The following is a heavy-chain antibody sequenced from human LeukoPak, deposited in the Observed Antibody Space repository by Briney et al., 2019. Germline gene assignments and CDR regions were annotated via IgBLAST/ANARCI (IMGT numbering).Heavy chain of an antibody. CDR1: GFTFSSYA. D-gene: IGHD3-22*01. V-gene: IGHV3-23*01. Sequence: GGSLRLSCAASGFTFSSYAMSWVRQAPGKGLEWVSAISGSGGSTYYADSVKGRFTISRDNSKNTLYLQMNSLRAEDTAVYYCAKGVTYYYDSSGYYGVNWSDPWGQGTLVTVSS. CDR3: AKGVTYYYDSSGYYGVNWSDP. J-gene: IGHJ5*02. CDR2: ISGSGGST.